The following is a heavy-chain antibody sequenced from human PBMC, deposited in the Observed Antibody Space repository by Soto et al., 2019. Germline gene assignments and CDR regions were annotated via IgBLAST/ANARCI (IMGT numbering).Heavy chain of an antibody. J-gene: IGHJ6*03. V-gene: IGHV4-59*01. D-gene: IGHD5-12*01. CDR2: IYYSGST. Sequence: SETLSLTCTVSGGSISSYYWSWIRQPPGKGLEWIGYIYYSGSTNYNPSLKSRVTISVDTSKNQFSLKLSSVTAADTAVYYCARGLDSGYDFYYYYYMDVWGKGTTVTVSS. CDR3: ARGLDSGYDFYYYYYMDV. CDR1: GGSISSYY.